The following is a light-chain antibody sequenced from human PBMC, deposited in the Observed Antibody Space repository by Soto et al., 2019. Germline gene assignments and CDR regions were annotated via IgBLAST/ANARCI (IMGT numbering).Light chain of an antibody. V-gene: IGKV1-33*01. CDR2: DAS. Sequence: IQMTQSPTSLSASVGDRVIITCQASQDAGKYLNWFQQKPGKAPKLLIYDASNLGRGVPARFSGSGSGTDFTFTISSLQPEDFATYFCEQYDNLPLTFGGGTKVDIK. J-gene: IGKJ4*01. CDR1: QDAGKY. CDR3: EQYDNLPLT.